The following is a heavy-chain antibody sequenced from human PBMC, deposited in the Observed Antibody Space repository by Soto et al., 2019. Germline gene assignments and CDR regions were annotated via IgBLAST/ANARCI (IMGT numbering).Heavy chain of an antibody. V-gene: IGHV3-7*01. CDR1: GFTFSSYW. CDR3: ARSRYYYYYGMDV. CDR2: IKQDGSEK. J-gene: IGHJ6*02. Sequence: LRLSCAASGFTFSSYWMSWVRQAPGKGLEWVANIKQDGSEKYYVDSVKGRFTISRDNAKISLYLQMNSLRAEDTAVYYCARSRYYYYYGMDVWGQGTTVTVSS.